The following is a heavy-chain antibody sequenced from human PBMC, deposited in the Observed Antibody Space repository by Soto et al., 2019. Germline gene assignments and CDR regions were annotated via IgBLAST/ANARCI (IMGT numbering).Heavy chain of an antibody. D-gene: IGHD6-19*01. J-gene: IGHJ4*02. V-gene: IGHV3-9*01. CDR3: AKDKTLSGWYAFDY. Sequence: EVQLVESGGGLVQPGRSLRLSCAASGFTFDDYAMHWVRQDPGKGLEWVSGSSWNSGSIGYADSVKGRFTISRDNAKNSLYLQMNSLSVEDTALYYCAKDKTLSGWYAFDYWGQGTLVTVSS. CDR2: SSWNSGSI. CDR1: GFTFDDYA.